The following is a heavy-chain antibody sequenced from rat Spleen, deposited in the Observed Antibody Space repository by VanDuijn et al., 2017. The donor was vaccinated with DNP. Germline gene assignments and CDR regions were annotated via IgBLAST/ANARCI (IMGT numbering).Heavy chain of an antibody. CDR1: GFTFSDYN. D-gene: IGHD5-1*01. Sequence: EVQLVESGGGVVQSGRSLKVSCAASGFTFSDYNMAWVRQTPKKGLEWVATITYDGSKTYYPDSVKGRFTISRDNAKSSLYLQMNSLKSEDTATYYCARTGNWVHYFDYWGQGVMVTVSS. J-gene: IGHJ2*01. V-gene: IGHV5S10*01. CDR2: ITYDGSKT. CDR3: ARTGNWVHYFDY.